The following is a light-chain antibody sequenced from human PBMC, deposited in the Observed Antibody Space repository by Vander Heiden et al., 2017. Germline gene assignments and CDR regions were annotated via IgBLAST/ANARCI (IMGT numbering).Light chain of an antibody. V-gene: IGLV1-44*01. J-gene: IGLJ1*01. CDR1: SSNIGSNT. Sequence: LTQPPPASGPPRQRVTISCSGSSSNIGSNTVNWYQQLPGTAPKLLIYSNNQRPSGVPDRFSGSKSGTSASLAISGLQSEDEADYYCAAWDDSLNGFYVFGTGTKVTVL. CDR2: SNN. CDR3: AAWDDSLNGFYV.